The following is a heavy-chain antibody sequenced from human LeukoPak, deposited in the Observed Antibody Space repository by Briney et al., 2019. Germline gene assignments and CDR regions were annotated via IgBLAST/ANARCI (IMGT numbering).Heavy chain of an antibody. CDR3: ARALVVVVAANDMDV. D-gene: IGHD2-15*01. J-gene: IGHJ6*03. Sequence: ASVKVSCKASVCIFSCYAINWVRQAPGQCLEWMGLMNCKCGNTGYARKFQGRVTMTRKTSISTAYMELSSLRSEDTAVYYCARALVVVVAANDMDVWGKGTTVTVSS. CDR2: MNCKCGNT. CDR1: VCIFSCYA. V-gene: IGHV1-8*02.